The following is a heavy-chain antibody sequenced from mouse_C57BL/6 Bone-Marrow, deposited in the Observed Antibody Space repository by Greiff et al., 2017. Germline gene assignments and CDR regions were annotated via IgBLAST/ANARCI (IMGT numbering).Heavy chain of an antibody. Sequence: EVQVVESGGDLVKPGGSLKLSCAASGFTFSSYGMSWVRQTPDKRLEWVATISSGGSYPYYPDSVKGRFTISRDNAKNTLYLQMSSLKSEDTAMYYCARHGYYWYFDVWGTGTTVTVSS. CDR3: ARHGYYWYFDV. J-gene: IGHJ1*03. CDR2: ISSGGSYP. V-gene: IGHV5-6*01. D-gene: IGHD2-2*01. CDR1: GFTFSSYG.